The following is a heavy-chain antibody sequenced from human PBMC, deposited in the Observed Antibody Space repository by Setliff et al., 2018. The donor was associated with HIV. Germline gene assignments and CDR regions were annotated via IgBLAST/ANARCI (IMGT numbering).Heavy chain of an antibody. V-gene: IGHV4-31*03. CDR2: IYNSGRT. D-gene: IGHD1-26*01. CDR1: GGSISSGGYF. J-gene: IGHJ4*02. Sequence: KASETLSLTCTVSGGSISSGGYFWSWIRQLPGKGLEWIGNIYNSGRTYYNPSLKSRVTISVDTSEDQFSLKLSSVTAADTAVYYCARLWENWPGPHYYLDYWGQGARVTVSS. CDR3: ARLWENWPGPHYYLDY.